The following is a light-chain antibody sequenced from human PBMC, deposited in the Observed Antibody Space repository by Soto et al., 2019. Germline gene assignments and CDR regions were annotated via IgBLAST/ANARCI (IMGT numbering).Light chain of an antibody. CDR3: AAWDDSLSAFYV. CDR1: SSNIGSNY. J-gene: IGLJ1*01. CDR2: NND. Sequence: QPVLTQPPSASGTPGQRVTISCSGSSSNIGSNYVYWYQQLPGTAPKLLVYNNDQRPSGVPDRFSGSKSGTSASLAISGLRSEDEAEYYCAAWDDSLSAFYVFGTGTKLTVL. V-gene: IGLV1-47*01.